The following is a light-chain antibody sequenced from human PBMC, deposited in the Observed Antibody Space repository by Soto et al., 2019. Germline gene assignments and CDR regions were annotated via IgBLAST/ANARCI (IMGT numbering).Light chain of an antibody. CDR3: SSYTGSNTYV. CDR1: SSDVGYYNY. Sequence: QSVLTQPASVCGCAGQLSTMSFTGTSSDVGYYNYVSWYQLHPGKAPKLMIYDVSNRPSGISNRFSGSKSGNAASLTISGLQAEDEADYYCSSYTGSNTYVFGTGTKVNVL. CDR2: DVS. V-gene: IGLV2-14*03. J-gene: IGLJ1*01.